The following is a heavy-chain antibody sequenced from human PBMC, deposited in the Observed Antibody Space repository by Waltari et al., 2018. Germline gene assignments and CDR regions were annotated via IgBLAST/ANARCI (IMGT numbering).Heavy chain of an antibody. V-gene: IGHV5-51*03. CDR2: IYPGDSET. Sequence: EVQLVQSGAEVKKPGESLKISCKGSGYSFTSYWIDWVRQMPGKGLEWMGIIYPGDSETRYSPSFQGQVTISADKSISTAYLQWSSLKASDTAMYYCARRRKGGDLLYAFDIWGQGTMVTVSS. CDR1: GYSFTSYW. J-gene: IGHJ3*02. D-gene: IGHD2-21*01. CDR3: ARRRKGGDLLYAFDI.